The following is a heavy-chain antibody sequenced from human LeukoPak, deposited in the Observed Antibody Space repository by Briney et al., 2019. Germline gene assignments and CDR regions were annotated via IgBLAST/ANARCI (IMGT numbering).Heavy chain of an antibody. CDR3: ARRVVGATRGPYYFDY. CDR2: IYPGDSDT. Sequence: GESLKISRKGSGYSFTSYWIGWVRQMPGKGLEWMGIIYPGDSDTRYSPSFQGQVTISADKSISTAYLQWSSLKASDTAMYYCARRVVGATRGPYYFDYWGQGTLVTVSS. J-gene: IGHJ4*02. V-gene: IGHV5-51*01. CDR1: GYSFTSYW. D-gene: IGHD1-26*01.